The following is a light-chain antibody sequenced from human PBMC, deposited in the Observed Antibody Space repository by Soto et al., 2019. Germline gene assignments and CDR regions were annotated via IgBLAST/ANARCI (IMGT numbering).Light chain of an antibody. CDR1: QSISAK. Sequence: EIVMTQSPATLSVSPGERATLSCRASQSISAKLAWYQQKPGQAPRLLIYGASTRANGVPVRFSGSGSGAEFTLIISSLQSEDSAVYYCQQYNSWFSITFGQGTRLEIK. V-gene: IGKV3-15*01. J-gene: IGKJ5*01. CDR2: GAS. CDR3: QQYNSWFSIT.